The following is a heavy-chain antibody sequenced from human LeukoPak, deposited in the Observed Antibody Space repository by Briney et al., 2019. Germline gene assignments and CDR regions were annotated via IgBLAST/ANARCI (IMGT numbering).Heavy chain of an antibody. V-gene: IGHV4-34*01. CDR2: INYIGST. CDR1: GGSFSGHS. D-gene: IGHD3-9*01. CDR3: AREGGMYDILKY. Sequence: TSETLSLTCAVYGGSFSGHSWSWIRQPPGKGLEWIGGINYIGSTDYNPSLKSRVRVSVDTSKNLFSLKLNSVTAADTAVYYCAREGGMYDILKYWGQGILITVSS. J-gene: IGHJ4*02.